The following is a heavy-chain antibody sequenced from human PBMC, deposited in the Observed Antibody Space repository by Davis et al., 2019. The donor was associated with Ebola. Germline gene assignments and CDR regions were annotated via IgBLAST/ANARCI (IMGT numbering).Heavy chain of an antibody. J-gene: IGHJ3*02. CDR2: ISSSGSTI. D-gene: IGHD6-13*01. Sequence: LSLTCTVSGGSISSSSYYMSWIRQAPGKGLEWVSYISSSGSTIYYADSVKGRFTISRDNAKNSLYLQMNSLRAEDTAVYYCARVGQQLVLGAFDIWGQGTMVTVSS. CDR3: ARVGQQLVLGAFDI. V-gene: IGHV3-11*01. CDR1: GGSISSSSYY.